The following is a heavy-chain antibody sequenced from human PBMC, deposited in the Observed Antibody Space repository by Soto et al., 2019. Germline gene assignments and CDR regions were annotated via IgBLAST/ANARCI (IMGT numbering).Heavy chain of an antibody. CDR1: GGSISSSNW. Sequence: SETLSLTCAVSGGSISSSNWWSWVRQPPGKGLEWIGEIYHSGSTNYNPSLRSRVTISVDTSKNQFSLKLSSVTAADTAIYYCARRSYGDNFDPWGQGTLVTVSS. D-gene: IGHD4-17*01. J-gene: IGHJ5*02. V-gene: IGHV4-4*02. CDR3: ARRSYGDNFDP. CDR2: IYHSGST.